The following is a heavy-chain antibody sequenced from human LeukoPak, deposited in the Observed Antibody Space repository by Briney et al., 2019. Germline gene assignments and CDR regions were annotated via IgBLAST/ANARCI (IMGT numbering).Heavy chain of an antibody. J-gene: IGHJ6*02. Sequence: GGSLRLSCAASGFTFSSYAMSWVRQAPGKGLEWVSAISGSGGSTYYADSVKGRFTISRDNSKNTLYLQMNSLRAEDTAVYYCAKDLTRYFDWSHEYNYYYGMDVWGQGTTVTVSS. CDR1: GFTFSSYA. D-gene: IGHD3-9*01. V-gene: IGHV3-23*01. CDR2: ISGSGGST. CDR3: AKDLTRYFDWSHEYNYYYGMDV.